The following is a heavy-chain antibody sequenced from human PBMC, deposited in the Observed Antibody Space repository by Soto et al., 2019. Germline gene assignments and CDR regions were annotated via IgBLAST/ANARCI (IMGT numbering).Heavy chain of an antibody. CDR2: ISSSSSYI. D-gene: IGHD2-15*01. Sequence: GGSLRLSCAASGFTFSSYGMNWVRQAPGKGLEWVSSISSSSSYIYYADSVKGRFTISRDNAKNSLYLQMNSLRAEDTAVYYCARGCGGSCYLYGMDVWGQGTTVTVSS. CDR1: GFTFSSYG. J-gene: IGHJ6*02. V-gene: IGHV3-21*01. CDR3: ARGCGGSCYLYGMDV.